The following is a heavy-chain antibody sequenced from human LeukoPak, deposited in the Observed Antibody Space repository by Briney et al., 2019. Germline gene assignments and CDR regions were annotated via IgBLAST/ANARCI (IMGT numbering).Heavy chain of an antibody. CDR3: ARARENSPGGTVVYFYY. CDR2: TNSSSSYI. D-gene: IGHD4-11*01. CDR1: GFTFSSYS. V-gene: IGHV3-21*01. J-gene: IGHJ4*02. Sequence: GGSLRLSCAASGFTFSSYSMNWVRQAPGKGLEWVSSTNSSSSYIYYADSVKGRFTISRDNAKNSLYLQMNSLRAEDTALYYCARARENSPGGTVVYFYYWGEGRLVTVSS.